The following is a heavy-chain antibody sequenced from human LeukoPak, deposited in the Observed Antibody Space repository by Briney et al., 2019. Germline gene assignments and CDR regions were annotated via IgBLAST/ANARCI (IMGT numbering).Heavy chain of an antibody. CDR2: IIPIFGTA. CDR3: ARASVSNMLTPLDAFDI. J-gene: IGHJ3*02. D-gene: IGHD3-10*02. V-gene: IGHV1-69*13. CDR1: GGTFSSYA. Sequence: GASVKVSCKASGGTFSSYAISWVRQAPGQGLEWMGGIIPIFGTANYAQKFQGRVTITADESTSTAYMELSSLRSEDTAVYYCARASVSNMLTPLDAFDIWGQGTMVTVSS.